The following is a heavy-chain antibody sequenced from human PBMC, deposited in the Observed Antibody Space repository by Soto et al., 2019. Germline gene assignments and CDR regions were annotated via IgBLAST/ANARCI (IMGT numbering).Heavy chain of an antibody. J-gene: IGHJ4*02. V-gene: IGHV3-21*01. D-gene: IGHD6-13*01. CDR3: AREGIAAALDY. Sequence: DVQLVESGGGLVKPGGSLRLSCAASGFTFSSYSMNWVRQAPGKGLEWVSSISSSSSYIYYADSVKGRFTISRDNAKNSLYLEVNSRRAEDTAVYYCAREGIAAALDYWGQGTLVTVSS. CDR1: GFTFSSYS. CDR2: ISSSSSYI.